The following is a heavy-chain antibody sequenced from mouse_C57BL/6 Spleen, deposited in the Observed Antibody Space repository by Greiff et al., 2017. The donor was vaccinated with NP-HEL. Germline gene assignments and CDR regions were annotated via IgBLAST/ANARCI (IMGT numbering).Heavy chain of an antibody. CDR3: ASSSSSTAQATWAWFAY. Sequence: QVQLQQSGAELVKPGASVKISCKASGYAFSSYWMNWVKQRPGKGLEWIGQIYPGDGDTNYNGKFKGKATLTADKSSSTAYMQLSSLTSEDSAVYFCASSSSSTAQATWAWFAYWGQGTLVTVSA. CDR1: GYAFSSYW. V-gene: IGHV1-80*01. D-gene: IGHD3-2*02. CDR2: IYPGDGDT. J-gene: IGHJ3*01.